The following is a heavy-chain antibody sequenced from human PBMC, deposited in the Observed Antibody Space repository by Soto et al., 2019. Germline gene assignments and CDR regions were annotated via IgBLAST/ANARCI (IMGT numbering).Heavy chain of an antibody. V-gene: IGHV4-31*03. CDR2: IYDSGNMY. J-gene: IGHJ4*02. D-gene: IGHD3-9*01. CDR1: GGSITSGGHY. Sequence: PSETLSLTCTVSGGSITSGGHYWGWIRQYPGKGLEWIGHIYDSGNMYFYNPSLKSRVTISADTSRNHFSLSLGSLTAADTAVYYCERVDHRGYLSVLTDSWGQGILVTVYS. CDR3: ERVDHRGYLSVLTDS.